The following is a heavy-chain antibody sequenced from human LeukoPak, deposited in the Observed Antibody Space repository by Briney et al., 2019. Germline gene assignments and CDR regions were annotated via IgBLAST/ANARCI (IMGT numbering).Heavy chain of an antibody. D-gene: IGHD3-22*01. V-gene: IGHV4-39*07. CDR1: GDSISTTNYY. Sequence: PSETLSLTCTVSGDSISTTNYYWGWIRQPPGKGLEWVGSIHSSGSTYYNPSLKSRVTISGDTSRKQFSLRLSSVTAADTAVYYCARVNYYDSSGYYYDDAFDIWGQGTMVTVSS. CDR3: ARVNYYDSSGYYYDDAFDI. CDR2: IHSSGST. J-gene: IGHJ3*02.